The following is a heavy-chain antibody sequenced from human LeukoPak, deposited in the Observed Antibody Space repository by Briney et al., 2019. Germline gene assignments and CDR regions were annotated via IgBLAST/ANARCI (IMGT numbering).Heavy chain of an antibody. CDR2: IYYSGST. CDR3: ARSSGSGWYGAMGDAFDI. CDR1: GGSISSYY. D-gene: IGHD6-19*01. V-gene: IGHV4-59*01. Sequence: PSETLSLTCTVSGGSISSYYWSWIRQPPGKGLEWIGYIYYSGSTNYNPSLKSRVTISVDTSKNQFSLKLSSVTAADTAVYYCARSSGSGWYGAMGDAFDIWGQGTMVTVSS. J-gene: IGHJ3*02.